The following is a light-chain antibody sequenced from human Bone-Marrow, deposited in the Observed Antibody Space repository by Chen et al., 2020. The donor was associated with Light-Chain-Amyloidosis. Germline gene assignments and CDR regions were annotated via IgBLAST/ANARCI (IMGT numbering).Light chain of an antibody. CDR3: QSYQGSSQGV. CDR1: SCSIATNY. J-gene: IGLJ3*02. Sequence: FMLPPTHSVSESPVNPLIISCTSSSCSIATNYVQWYQHRPGSSPTTVIYEDDQRPSGVPDRFSGSIDRSSNSASLTISGLKTEDEADYYCQSYQGSSQGVFGGGTKLTVL. V-gene: IGLV6-57*01. CDR2: EDD.